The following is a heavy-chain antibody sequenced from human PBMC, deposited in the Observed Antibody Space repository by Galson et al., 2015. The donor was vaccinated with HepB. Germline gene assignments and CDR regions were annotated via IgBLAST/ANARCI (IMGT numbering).Heavy chain of an antibody. Sequence: SVKVSCKASGGTFSSYAISWVRQAPGQGLEWMGGIIPILGIANYAQKFQGRVTITADKSISTAYLQWSSLKASDTAMYYCARLEDSSGWQNFDYWGQGTLVTVSS. CDR1: GGTFSSYA. J-gene: IGHJ4*02. CDR2: IIPILGIA. CDR3: ARLEDSSGWQNFDY. V-gene: IGHV1-69*10. D-gene: IGHD6-19*01.